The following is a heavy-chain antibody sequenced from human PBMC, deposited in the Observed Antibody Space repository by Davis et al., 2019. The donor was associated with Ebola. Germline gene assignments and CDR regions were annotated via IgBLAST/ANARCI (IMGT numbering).Heavy chain of an antibody. D-gene: IGHD6-19*01. CDR3: ARGGYSSGWYLGLLGF. CDR2: INPSGGST. J-gene: IGHJ6*02. Sequence: ASVKVSCKASGYTFTSYYMHWVRQAPGQGLEWMGIINPSGGSTSYAQKFQGRVTMTRDTSTSTVYMELSSLRSEDTAVYYCARGGYSSGWYLGLLGFWGQGTTVTVSS. CDR1: GYTFTSYY. V-gene: IGHV1-46*01.